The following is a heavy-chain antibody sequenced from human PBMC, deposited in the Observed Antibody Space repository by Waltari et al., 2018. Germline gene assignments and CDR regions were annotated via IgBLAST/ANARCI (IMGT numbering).Heavy chain of an antibody. Sequence: QVQLVESGGGVVQPGRSLRLSCAASGFPFRSYGMHWVRQAPGKGLEGVAVIWYDGSNKDYAGAVKGRVTMSRDKSKNTRYRQMNSRRDEDTAVYYWARGGYGDYEEDYYGMDGWGQGTTVTVAS. CDR3: ARGGYGDYEEDYYGMDG. CDR1: GFPFRSYG. D-gene: IGHD4-17*01. J-gene: IGHJ6*02. V-gene: IGHV3-33*01. CDR2: IWYDGSNK.